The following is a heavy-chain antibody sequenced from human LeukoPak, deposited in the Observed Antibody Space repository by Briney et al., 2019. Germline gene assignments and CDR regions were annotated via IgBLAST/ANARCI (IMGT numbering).Heavy chain of an antibody. Sequence: PGGSLRLSCAASGFTFSSYSMNWVRQAPGKGLEWVSYISSSSTIYYADSVKGRFTISRDNAKNSLYLQMNSLRAEDTAVYYCARVDYYYYYMDVWGKGTTVTVSS. J-gene: IGHJ6*03. CDR1: GFTFSSYS. V-gene: IGHV3-48*01. CDR3: ARVDYYYYYMDV. CDR2: ISSSSTI.